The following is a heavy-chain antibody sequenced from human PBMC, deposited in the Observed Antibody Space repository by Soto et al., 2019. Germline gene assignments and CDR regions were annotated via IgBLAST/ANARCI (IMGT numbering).Heavy chain of an antibody. CDR2: VNPNSGAA. J-gene: IGHJ5*02. D-gene: IGHD6-13*01. Sequence: QVQLVQSGADVKEPGASVRVSCKASGYIFTDYYIHWVRQAPGQGPEWMGCVNPNSGAALYARKFQGWVTMTTDTSTTTGYLDLSRLRSDGTASYFCARVGGPAAAGTLVHWGQGTLVTVSS. V-gene: IGHV1-2*04. CDR3: ARVGGPAAAGTLVH. CDR1: GYIFTDYY.